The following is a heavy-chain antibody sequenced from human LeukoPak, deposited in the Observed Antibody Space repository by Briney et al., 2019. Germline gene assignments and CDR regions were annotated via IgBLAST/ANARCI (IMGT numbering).Heavy chain of an antibody. D-gene: IGHD3-22*01. CDR3: ASYYDSSGYYYSWFDP. V-gene: IGHV4-34*01. CDR1: GGSFSGYY. CDR2: INHSGST. J-gene: IGHJ5*02. Sequence: YPSETLSLTCAVYGGSFSGYYWSWIRQPPGKELEWIGEINHSGSTNYNPSLKSRVTISVDTSKNQFSLKLSSVTAADTAVYYCASYYDSSGYYYSWFDPWGQGTLVTVSS.